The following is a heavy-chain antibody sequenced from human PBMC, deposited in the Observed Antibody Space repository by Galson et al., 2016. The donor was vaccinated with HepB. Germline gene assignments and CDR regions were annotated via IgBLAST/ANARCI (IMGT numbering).Heavy chain of an antibody. D-gene: IGHD4-23*01. Sequence: SVKVSCKASGYTFTSFSLHWVRQAPGQGLEWMGWINTANGITKYSQKFQDRVTFTRDTSASTAYMEVNSLRSEDTAAYYCARVPNCGNSLWGQGTMLTVSS. CDR3: ARVPNCGNSL. J-gene: IGHJ3*01. CDR1: GYTFTSFS. CDR2: INTANGIT. V-gene: IGHV1-3*04.